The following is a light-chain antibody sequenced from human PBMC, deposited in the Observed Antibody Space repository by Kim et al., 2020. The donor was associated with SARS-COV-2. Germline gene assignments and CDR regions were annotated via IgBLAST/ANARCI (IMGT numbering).Light chain of an antibody. CDR1: QSVSSN. J-gene: IGKJ4*01. CDR3: QQYNNWPSLT. CDR2: GAS. Sequence: SPGDRAPLSCRASQSVSSNLAWYQQKPGQAPRLLIYGASTRATGIPARFSGSGSGTEFTLTISSLQSEDFAVYYCQQYNNWPSLTFGGGTKVDIK. V-gene: IGKV3-15*01.